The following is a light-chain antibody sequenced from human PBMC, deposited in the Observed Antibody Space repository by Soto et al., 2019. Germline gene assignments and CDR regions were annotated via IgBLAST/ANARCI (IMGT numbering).Light chain of an antibody. CDR3: QQYGT. CDR1: QSVSSSY. CDR2: GAS. V-gene: IGKV3-20*01. J-gene: IGKJ1*01. Sequence: EIVLTQSPGTLSLSPGERATLSCRASQSVSSSYLAWYQQKPGQPPRLLIYGASRRATGIPDRFSGSGSGSDFNLPMSRLEREDFAVYYGQQYGTFGQGTKVEIK.